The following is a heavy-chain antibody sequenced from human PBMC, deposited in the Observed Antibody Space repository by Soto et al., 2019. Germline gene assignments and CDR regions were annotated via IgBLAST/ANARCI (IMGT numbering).Heavy chain of an antibody. CDR1: GGSISIYY. Sequence: PSETLSLTCTVSGGSISIYYWSWIRQPPGKGLECIGYINYSGSTNYNPSLKSRVTISVDTSKNQFSLKLSSVTAADTAVYYWALVRGNNYGYGLVEYWGQGTLVTV. J-gene: IGHJ4*02. CDR2: INYSGST. CDR3: ALVRGNNYGYGLVEY. D-gene: IGHD5-18*01. V-gene: IGHV4-59*01.